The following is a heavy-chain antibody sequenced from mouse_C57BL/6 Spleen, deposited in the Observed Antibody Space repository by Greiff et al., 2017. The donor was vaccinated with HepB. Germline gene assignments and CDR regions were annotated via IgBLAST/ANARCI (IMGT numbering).Heavy chain of an antibody. CDR1: GFSFNTYA. CDR2: IRSKSNNYAT. Sequence: EVQRVESGGGLVQPKGSLKLSCAASGFSFNTYAMNWVRQAPGKGLEWVARIRSKSNNYATYYADSVKDRFTISRDDSESMLYLQMNNLKTEDTAMYYCVRSYDYDGDWYFDVWGTGTTVTVSS. J-gene: IGHJ1*03. V-gene: IGHV10-1*01. CDR3: VRSYDYDGDWYFDV. D-gene: IGHD2-4*01.